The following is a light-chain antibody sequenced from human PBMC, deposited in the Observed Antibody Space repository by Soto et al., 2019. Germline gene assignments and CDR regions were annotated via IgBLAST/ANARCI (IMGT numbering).Light chain of an antibody. Sequence: QVTMNTSAERRSMGECVSMWCLASQSISNWLAWLQQKPGKAPKVLIFDASNLGSGVPSRFSGSGSGTEFTLTISSLQPDDFATYYCQHSNSYSGTFGQGTKVDIK. CDR2: DAS. J-gene: IGKJ1*01. V-gene: IGKV1-5*01. CDR1: QSISNW. CDR3: QHSNSYSGT.